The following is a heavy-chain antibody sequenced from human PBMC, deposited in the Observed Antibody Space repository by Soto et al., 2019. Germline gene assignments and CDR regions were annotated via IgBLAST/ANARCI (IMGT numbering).Heavy chain of an antibody. Sequence: QVQLVQSGAEVKKPGASVKVSCKASGYTFTSYGISWVRQAPGQGLEWMGWTSAYNGNTNYAQKPQGRVTMTTDTATRKAYMELRSLRSDDTAVYCCARLQWLVGGYYYGLDVWGQGTKVTVSS. CDR1: GYTFTSYG. V-gene: IGHV1-18*01. D-gene: IGHD6-19*01. J-gene: IGHJ6*02. CDR3: ARLQWLVGGYYYGLDV. CDR2: TSAYNGNT.